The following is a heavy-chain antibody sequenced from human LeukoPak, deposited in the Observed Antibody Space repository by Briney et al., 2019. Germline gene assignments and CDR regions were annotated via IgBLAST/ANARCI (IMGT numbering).Heavy chain of an antibody. CDR3: ARDSRRHMVRGVLDFDP. Sequence: LSLTCTVSGDSISSYYWSWIRQAPGKGLEWVSYISSSGSTIYYADSVKGRFTISRDNAKNSLYLQMNSLRAEDTAVYYCARDSRRHMVRGVLDFDPWGQGTLVTVSS. CDR1: GDSISSYY. V-gene: IGHV3-11*01. CDR2: ISSSGSTI. J-gene: IGHJ5*02. D-gene: IGHD3-10*01.